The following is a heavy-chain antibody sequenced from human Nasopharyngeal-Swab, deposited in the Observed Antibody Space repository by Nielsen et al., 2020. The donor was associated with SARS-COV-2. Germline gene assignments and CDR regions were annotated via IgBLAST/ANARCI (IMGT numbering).Heavy chain of an antibody. CDR3: ARDRFSYYYDSRGYFDAFDI. D-gene: IGHD3-22*01. CDR2: INTNTGNP. Sequence: ASVKVSCKASGYTFTSYAMNWVRQAPGQGLEWMGWINTNTGNPTYAQGFTGRFVFSLDTSVSTAYLQISSLKAEDTAVYYCARDRFSYYYDSRGYFDAFDIWGQGTMVTVSS. CDR1: GYTFTSYA. J-gene: IGHJ3*02. V-gene: IGHV7-4-1*02.